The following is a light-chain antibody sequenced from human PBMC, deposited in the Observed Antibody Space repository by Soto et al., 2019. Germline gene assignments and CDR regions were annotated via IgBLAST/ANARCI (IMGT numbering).Light chain of an antibody. CDR1: QSVSSSY. V-gene: IGKV3-20*01. J-gene: IGKJ1*01. CDR2: GAS. CDR3: QQYRSWPRT. Sequence: VSTPTPCTPFLSPGKRATLSCRASQSVSSSYLAWYQQKPGQAPRLLIYGASTRATDMPGRFSGRGAGAEFTLTISSLQSEDFAVYYCQQYRSWPRTFGQGTKVDIK.